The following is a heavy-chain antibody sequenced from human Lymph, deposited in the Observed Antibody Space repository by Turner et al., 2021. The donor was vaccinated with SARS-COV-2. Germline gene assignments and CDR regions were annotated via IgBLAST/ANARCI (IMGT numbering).Heavy chain of an antibody. Sequence: QAHLVQSEPVLKQPGPSVTVPCKASGLTFTGYYMHWVRQAPGQGLECMGWINPNSGGTNYAQKFQGRVTMTRDTSISTAYMELSRLRSDDTAVYYCARSRDLQSMVRGVDPFDYWGQGTLVTVSS. CDR2: INPNSGGT. CDR3: ARSRDLQSMVRGVDPFDY. D-gene: IGHD3-10*01. V-gene: IGHV1-2*02. CDR1: GLTFTGYY. J-gene: IGHJ4*02.